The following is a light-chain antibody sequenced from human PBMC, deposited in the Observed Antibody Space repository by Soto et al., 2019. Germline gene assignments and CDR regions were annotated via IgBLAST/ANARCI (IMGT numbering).Light chain of an antibody. J-gene: IGKJ2*01. V-gene: IGKV3-20*01. CDR1: QTIRSTY. CDR3: QQYGILPVYA. CDR2: GGS. Sequence: EIVLTQSPGTLSLSPGEGATLSCRASQTIRSTYLAWYQQKPGQAPRLLIYGGSSRATGIPVRFSGSGSGTDFSVTISRLEPEDFAVYYCQCQQYGILPVYAFGQGTKVEIK.